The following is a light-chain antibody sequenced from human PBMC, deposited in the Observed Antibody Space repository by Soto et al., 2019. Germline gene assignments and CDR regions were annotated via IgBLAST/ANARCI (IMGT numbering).Light chain of an antibody. Sequence: IVLTQSPATPSVSPGERATLSCRASQSVSSYLAWYQQKPGQAPRLLIYDASNRATGIPARFSGSASETAFTPPISRLEPEEFALYYCQQYGIAPLALTFGGGTKVDIK. CDR3: QQYGIAPLALT. CDR2: DAS. J-gene: IGKJ4*01. CDR1: QSVSSY. V-gene: IGKV3-11*01.